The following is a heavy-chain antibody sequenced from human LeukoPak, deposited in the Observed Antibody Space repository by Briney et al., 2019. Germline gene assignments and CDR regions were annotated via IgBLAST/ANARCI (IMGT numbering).Heavy chain of an antibody. CDR2: IYTSGST. J-gene: IGHJ4*02. V-gene: IGHV4-4*07. CDR1: GGSISSYY. D-gene: IGHD3-16*02. CDR3: ARHIVGEQNFDY. Sequence: HPSETLSLTCTVSGGSISSYYWSWIRQPAGRGLEWIGRIYTSGSTNYNPSLKSRVTMSVDTSKNQFSLKLSSVTAADTAVYYCARHIVGEQNFDYWSQGTLVTVSS.